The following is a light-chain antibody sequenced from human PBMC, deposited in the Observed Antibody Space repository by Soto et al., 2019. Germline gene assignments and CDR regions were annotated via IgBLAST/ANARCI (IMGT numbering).Light chain of an antibody. V-gene: IGKV3-20*01. CDR2: DAS. CDR3: QQYATSFRT. CDR1: QSVSNNF. Sequence: EIVLTQSPGTLSLSPGERVTFSCRSSQSVSNNFLAWYQQKPGQAPRLLISDASSRATGIPERFSGSGSGTDFTLTISSLEPEDFAVYYCQQYATSFRTFGQGTKVEIK. J-gene: IGKJ1*01.